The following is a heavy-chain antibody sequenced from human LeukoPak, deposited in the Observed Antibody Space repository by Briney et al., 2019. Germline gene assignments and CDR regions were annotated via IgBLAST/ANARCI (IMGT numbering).Heavy chain of an antibody. V-gene: IGHV3-23*01. CDR1: GFTFSDYA. J-gene: IGHJ4*02. Sequence: GGSLRLSCAASGFTFSDYAMSWVRQAPGKGPEWVSAITGGGRTYYADSVKGRFTISRDNSKNTLYLQMNSLRAEDTAVYYCARVWQDYDILTGYYGFDYWGQGTLVTVSS. D-gene: IGHD3-9*01. CDR3: ARVWQDYDILTGYYGFDY. CDR2: ITGGGRT.